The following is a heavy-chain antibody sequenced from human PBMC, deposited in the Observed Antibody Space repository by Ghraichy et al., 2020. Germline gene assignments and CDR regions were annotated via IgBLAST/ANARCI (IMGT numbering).Heavy chain of an antibody. J-gene: IGHJ6*02. D-gene: IGHD3-16*02. V-gene: IGHV2-70*11. CDR2: IDWDDDK. CDR3: ARSPRYDYVWGSYRHQPYYYYYGMDV. Sequence: SGPTLVKPTQTLTLTCTFSGFSLSTSGMCVSWIRQPPGKALEWLARIDWDDDKYYSTSLKTRLTISKDTSKNQVVLTMTNMDPVDTATYYCARSPRYDYVWGSYRHQPYYYYYGMDVWGQGTTVTVSS. CDR1: GFSLSTSGMC.